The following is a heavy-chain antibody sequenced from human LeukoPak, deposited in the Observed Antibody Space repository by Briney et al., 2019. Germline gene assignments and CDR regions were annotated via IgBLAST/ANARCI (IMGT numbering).Heavy chain of an antibody. D-gene: IGHD2-15*01. CDR2: ISSTSTYS. Sequence: GGSLRLSCAASGFTFSSYTMNWVRQAPGKGLEWVSSISSTSTYSYYSDSVKGRFTISRDNAKNSLSLQMNSLRAEDTAVYYCARVLPVAATEAFDIWGQGTVVTVSS. CDR3: ARVLPVAATEAFDI. J-gene: IGHJ3*02. CDR1: GFTFSSYT. V-gene: IGHV3-21*01.